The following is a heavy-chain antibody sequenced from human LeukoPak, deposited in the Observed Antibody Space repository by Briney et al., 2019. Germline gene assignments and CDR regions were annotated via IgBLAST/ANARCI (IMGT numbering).Heavy chain of an antibody. V-gene: IGHV4-34*01. Sequence: PSETLSLTCAVYGGSFSGYYWSWIRQPPGKGLEWIGEINHSGSTNYNPSLKSRVTISVDTSKNQFSLKLSSVTAADTAVYYCARRHSTDEYSSSSGDDAFDIWGQGTMVTVSS. D-gene: IGHD6-6*01. J-gene: IGHJ3*02. CDR1: GGSFSGYY. CDR2: INHSGST. CDR3: ARRHSTDEYSSSSGDDAFDI.